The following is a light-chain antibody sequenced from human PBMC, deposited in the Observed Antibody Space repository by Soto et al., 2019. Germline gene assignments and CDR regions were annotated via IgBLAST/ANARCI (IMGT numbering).Light chain of an antibody. CDR3: QTWGTGIPHCV. V-gene: IGLV4-69*01. J-gene: IGLJ3*02. CDR1: SGHSSYA. Sequence: QLVLTQSPSASASLGASVKLTCTLSSGHSSYAIAWHQQQPEKGPRYLMKLNSDGSHSKGDGIPDRFSGSSSGAERYLTISSFQSEDEADYYCQTWGTGIPHCVFGGGTKLTVL. CDR2: LNSDGSH.